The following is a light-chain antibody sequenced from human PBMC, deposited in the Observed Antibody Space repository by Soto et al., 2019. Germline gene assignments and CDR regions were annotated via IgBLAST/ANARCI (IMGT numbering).Light chain of an antibody. CDR1: SSDIAKYNF. J-gene: IGLJ1*01. Sequence: QSVLTQPAGLSASPGKSITMSCTGASSDIAKYNFVSWYQQHPDKAPKLIIYEGNKRPSGISHRFSASNSGNPASLTISGLQAEDEADYYCCSYGGSSTFEVFGPGTKVTVL. V-gene: IGLV2-23*03. CDR3: CSYGGSSTFEV. CDR2: EGN.